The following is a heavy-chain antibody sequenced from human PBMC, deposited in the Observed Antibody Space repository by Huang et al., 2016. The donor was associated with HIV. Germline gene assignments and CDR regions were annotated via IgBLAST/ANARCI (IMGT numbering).Heavy chain of an antibody. V-gene: IGHV3-7*01. CDR2: NKKDETEK. CDR3: ATKTAGMDI. Sequence: VESGGRSVQPGGSIRLSCVGSTFTFGAYWMSCVRQHPGKGLEWVANNKKDETEKYYVDSVKGRFNISRDNAKKVLFLEMDALRVEDTAIYFCATKTAGMDIWGQGTTVIVSS. CDR1: TFTFGAYW. J-gene: IGHJ6*02.